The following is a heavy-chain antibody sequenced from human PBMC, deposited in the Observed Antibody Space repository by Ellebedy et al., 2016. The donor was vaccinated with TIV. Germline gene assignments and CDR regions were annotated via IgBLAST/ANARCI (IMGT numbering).Heavy chain of an antibody. J-gene: IGHJ4*02. CDR2: IIPILGIA. CDR3: ARGRYGDYDY. Sequence: AASVKVSCKASGGTFSSYAISWVRQAPGQGLEWMGRIIPILGIANYAQKLQGRLTMTRDTSTSTVYMELSSLRSEDTAVYYCARGRYGDYDYWGQGTLVTVSS. D-gene: IGHD4-17*01. CDR1: GGTFSSYA. V-gene: IGHV1-69*04.